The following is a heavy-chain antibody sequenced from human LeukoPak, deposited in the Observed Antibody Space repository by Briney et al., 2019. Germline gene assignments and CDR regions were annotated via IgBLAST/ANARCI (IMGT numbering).Heavy chain of an antibody. J-gene: IGHJ6*02. V-gene: IGHV4-59*01. Sequence: PSETLSLTCTVSGGSISSYYWSWLRQPPGKGLEWIGYIYYSGSTNYNPSLRSRVTISVDTSNNHFSLKLSSVTAADTAVCYCAAGCSSTSCYAYFGMDVWGQGTTVTVSS. CDR2: IYYSGST. CDR3: AAGCSSTSCYAYFGMDV. CDR1: GGSISSYY. D-gene: IGHD2-2*01.